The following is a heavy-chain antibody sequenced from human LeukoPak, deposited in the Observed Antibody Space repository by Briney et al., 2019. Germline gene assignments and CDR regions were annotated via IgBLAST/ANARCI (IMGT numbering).Heavy chain of an antibody. CDR1: GYTFTGYY. D-gene: IGHD3-3*01. J-gene: IGHJ4*02. V-gene: IGHV1-2*02. CDR3: ARDHYDFWSGYSTLPDY. Sequence: ASVKVSCKASGYTFTGYYMHWVRQAPGQGLEWMGWINPNSGGTNYAQKLQGRVTMTRDTSISTAYMELSRLRSDDTAVYYCARDHYDFWSGYSTLPDYWGQGTLVTVSS. CDR2: INPNSGGT.